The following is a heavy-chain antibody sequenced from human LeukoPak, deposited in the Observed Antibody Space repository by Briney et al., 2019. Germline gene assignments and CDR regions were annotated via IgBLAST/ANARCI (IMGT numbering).Heavy chain of an antibody. J-gene: IGHJ4*02. V-gene: IGHV3-23*01. CDR2: IIGSGGNT. CDR1: GFTFSSYS. CDR3: GNDAVPFRY. Sequence: PGGSLRLSCAASGFTFSSYSMNWVRQAPGKGLEWVSAIIGSGGNTYYADSVKGRFTISRDNSKNTLYLQMNSLRAEDTAVYYCGNDAVPFRYWGEGNLVTVSS. D-gene: IGHD2-2*01.